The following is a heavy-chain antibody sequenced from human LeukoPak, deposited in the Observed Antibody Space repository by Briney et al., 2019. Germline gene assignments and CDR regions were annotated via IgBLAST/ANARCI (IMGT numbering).Heavy chain of an antibody. CDR2: IYYSGST. CDR3: AREVHIVVVPAALYYYMDV. V-gene: IGHV4-59*01. CDR1: GGSISSYY. J-gene: IGHJ6*03. D-gene: IGHD2-2*01. Sequence: SETLSLTCTVSGGSISSYYWSWIRQPPGKGLEWIGYIYYSGSTNYNPSLKSRVTISVDTSKNQFSLKLSSVTAADTAVYYCAREVHIVVVPAALYYYMDVWGKGTTVTVSS.